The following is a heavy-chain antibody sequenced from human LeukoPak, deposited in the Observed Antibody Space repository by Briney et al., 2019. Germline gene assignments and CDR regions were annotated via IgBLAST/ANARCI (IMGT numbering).Heavy chain of an antibody. D-gene: IGHD3-22*01. CDR2: IYYSGST. Sequence: SETLSLTCTVSGGSISSSSYYRGWIRQPPGKGLEWIGSIYYSGSTYYNPSLKSRVTISVDTSKNQFSLKLSSVTAADTAVYYCARGKYYYDSSGYSNNWFDPWGQGTLVTVSS. J-gene: IGHJ5*02. CDR3: ARGKYYYDSSGYSNNWFDP. CDR1: GGSISSSSYY. V-gene: IGHV4-39*01.